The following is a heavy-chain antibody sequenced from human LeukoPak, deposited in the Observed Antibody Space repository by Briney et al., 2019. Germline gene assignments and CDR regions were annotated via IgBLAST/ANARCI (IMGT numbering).Heavy chain of an antibody. V-gene: IGHV4-59*08. CDR2: IFHSGST. CDR3: ARYYCSGVCYNFDY. Sequence: SETLSLTCTVSGGSISGYVWSWIRQPLGKGLEWIGYIFHSGSTNYNPSLKSRVTISVDTSKNQFSLKLSSVTAADTAVYYCARYYCSGVCYNFDYWGQGTLVTVSS. J-gene: IGHJ4*02. D-gene: IGHD2-21*02. CDR1: GGSISGYV.